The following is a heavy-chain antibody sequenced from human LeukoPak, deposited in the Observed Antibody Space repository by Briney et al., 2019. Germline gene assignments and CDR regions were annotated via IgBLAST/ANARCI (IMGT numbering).Heavy chain of an antibody. D-gene: IGHD1-7*01. CDR1: GFSFDDYA. CDR3: AKDQELGGSVYWYFDL. CDR2: ISWNSGSI. V-gene: IGHV3-9*01. Sequence: GGSLRLSCTASGFSFDDYAMHWVRQAPGKGLEWVSGISWNSGSIDYADSVKGRFTISRDNAKNSLYLQMNSLRTEDTAFYYCAKDQELGGSVYWYFDLWGRGTLVTVSS. J-gene: IGHJ2*01.